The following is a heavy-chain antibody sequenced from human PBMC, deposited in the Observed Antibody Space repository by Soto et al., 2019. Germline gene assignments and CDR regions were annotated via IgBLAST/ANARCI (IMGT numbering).Heavy chain of an antibody. D-gene: IGHD6-13*01. CDR2: ISSSSSYT. CDR3: ARDHYSPGWFDP. CDR1: GFTFSDYY. V-gene: IGHV3-11*05. Sequence: QVQLVESGGGLVKPGGSLRLCCAASGFTFSDYYISWIRKAPGKGLEWVSYISSSSSYTNYADSVKGRFTISRDNAKNSLYLQMNSLRAEDTAVYYCARDHYSPGWFDPWGQGTLVTVSS. J-gene: IGHJ5*02.